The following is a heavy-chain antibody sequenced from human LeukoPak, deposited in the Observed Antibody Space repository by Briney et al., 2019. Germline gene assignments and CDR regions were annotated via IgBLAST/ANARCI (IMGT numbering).Heavy chain of an antibody. CDR1: GGSISGGDYY. CDR3: ARGGYYGSGSYSPAKGYFDY. CDR2: IYYSGST. V-gene: IGHV4-61*08. J-gene: IGHJ4*02. Sequence: SQTLSLTCSVSGGSISGGDYYWSWLRQPPGKGLEWIGYIYYSGSTNYNPSLKSRVTISVDTSKNQFSLKLSSVTAADTAVYYCARGGYYGSGSYSPAKGYFDYWGQGTLVTVSS. D-gene: IGHD3-10*01.